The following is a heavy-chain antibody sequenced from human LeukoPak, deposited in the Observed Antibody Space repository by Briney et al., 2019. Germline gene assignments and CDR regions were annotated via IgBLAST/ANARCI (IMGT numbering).Heavy chain of an antibody. CDR3: ARFKQLGRSFDS. V-gene: IGHV4-34*01. CDR2: IYYSGTT. D-gene: IGHD1-1*01. Sequence: SETLSLTCAVYGGSFSGYYWGWIRQPPGKGLEWIGNIYYSGTTYYNPSLKSRVTISVDTSKNQFSLTLNSVTAADTAVYFCARFKQLGRSFDSWGLGSLVTVSS. CDR1: GGSFSGYY. J-gene: IGHJ4*02.